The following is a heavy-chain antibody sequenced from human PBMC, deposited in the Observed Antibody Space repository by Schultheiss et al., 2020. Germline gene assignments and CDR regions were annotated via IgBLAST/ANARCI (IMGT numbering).Heavy chain of an antibody. CDR2: IDRDGLKR. Sequence: GGSLRLSCAASGFIFDDYAMSWVRQAPGKGLEWVSRIDRDGLKREYADSVKGRFTSPRDNAKNRVYLQMTSVRDEDTATYYCVASKWSGIMDFWGQGTLVTVSS. CDR1: GFIFDDYA. D-gene: IGHD2-15*01. CDR3: VASKWSGIMDF. J-gene: IGHJ4*02. V-gene: IGHV3-20*04.